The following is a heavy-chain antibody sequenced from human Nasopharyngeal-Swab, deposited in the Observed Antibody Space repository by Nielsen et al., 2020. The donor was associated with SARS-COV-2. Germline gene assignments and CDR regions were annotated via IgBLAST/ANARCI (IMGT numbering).Heavy chain of an antibody. J-gene: IGHJ4*02. CDR1: GYTFTSYG. CDR2: ISAYNGNT. V-gene: IGHV1-18*01. Sequence: ASAKVSCKASGYTFTSYGISWVRQAPGQGLEWMGWISAYNGNTNYAQKLQGRVNMTTDTSTSTAYMELRSLRSADTAVYYCARDDSSNYDFWSGYYTSFDYWGQGTLVTVSS. CDR3: ARDDSSNYDFWSGYYTSFDY. D-gene: IGHD3-3*01.